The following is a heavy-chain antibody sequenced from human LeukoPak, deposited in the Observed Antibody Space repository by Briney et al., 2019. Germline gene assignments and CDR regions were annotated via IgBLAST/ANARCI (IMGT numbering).Heavy chain of an antibody. CDR3: AKDRVGGYFVPIDP. V-gene: IGHV3-23*01. Sequence: GGSLRLSCAASGFAFGSDAMNWVRQVPGKGLEWVADITGTGAVTHYADSVKGRFTISRDNSENTLYLQMNSLRAEDTAIYYCAKDRVGGYFVPIDPWGQGTLVTVSS. D-gene: IGHD3-9*01. CDR2: ITGTGAVT. CDR1: GFAFGSDA. J-gene: IGHJ5*02.